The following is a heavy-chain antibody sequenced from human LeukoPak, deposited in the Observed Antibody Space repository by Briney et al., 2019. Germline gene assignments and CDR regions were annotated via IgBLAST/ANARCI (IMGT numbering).Heavy chain of an antibody. Sequence: GGSLRLSCAASGLTFSSYAMSWVRQAPGKGLEWVSAISGSGGSTYYADSVKGRFTISRDNSKNTLYLQMNSLRAEDTAVYYCVKDRGANWFDPWGQGTLVTVSS. CDR3: VKDRGANWFDP. CDR2: ISGSGGST. D-gene: IGHD3-10*01. CDR1: GLTFSSYA. V-gene: IGHV3-23*01. J-gene: IGHJ5*02.